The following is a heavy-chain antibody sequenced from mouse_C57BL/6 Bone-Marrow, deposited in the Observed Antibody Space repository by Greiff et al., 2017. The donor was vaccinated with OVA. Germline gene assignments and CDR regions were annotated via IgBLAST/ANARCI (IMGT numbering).Heavy chain of an antibody. CDR2: ISTKPNGSTT. V-gene: IGHV7-3*01. CDR1: GFTFTNYY. D-gene: IGHD1-1*01. CDR3: ARYKGRVAVDYFDY. Sequence: EVKLMESGGGLVQPGDSLSLSCAASGFTFTNYYMSWVRQPPGKALEWLAFISTKPNGSTTEYSASVKGRFTISRDNSQSILYLQMNALRAEDSATYYCARYKGRVAVDYFDYWGQGTALTVSS. J-gene: IGHJ2*01.